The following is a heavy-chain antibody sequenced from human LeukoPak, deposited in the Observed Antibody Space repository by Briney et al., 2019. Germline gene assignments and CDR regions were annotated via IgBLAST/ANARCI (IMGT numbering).Heavy chain of an antibody. J-gene: IGHJ4*02. V-gene: IGHV3-74*01. CDR3: ARDLTGTLFDY. CDR1: GFTFSIYW. CDR2: INSDGIDT. Sequence: GRCLRLSCAASGFTFSIYWMHWVRRVPGKGLVWVSRINSDGIDTNYADSVKGRFTISRDNAKSTVYLQMNSLGLEDTAVYFCARDLTGTLFDYWGQGTLVTVS. D-gene: IGHD2-8*02.